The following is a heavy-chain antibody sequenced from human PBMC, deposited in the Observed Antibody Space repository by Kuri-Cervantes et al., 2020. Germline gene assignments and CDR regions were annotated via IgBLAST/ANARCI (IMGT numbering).Heavy chain of an antibody. Sequence: GESLKISCAASGFSFSNYRMNWVRQAPGKGLEWVSSISSSSTYIFYADSVKGRLTISRDNAKNSLYLQMSSLRAEDTAVYYCARVGGGDCWDYWGQGTLVTVSS. V-gene: IGHV3-21*03. D-gene: IGHD2-21*02. CDR1: GFSFSNYR. J-gene: IGHJ4*02. CDR3: ARVGGGDCWDY. CDR2: ISSSSTYI.